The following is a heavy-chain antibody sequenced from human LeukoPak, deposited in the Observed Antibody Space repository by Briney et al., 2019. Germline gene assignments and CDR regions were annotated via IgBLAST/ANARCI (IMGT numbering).Heavy chain of an antibody. V-gene: IGHV4-34*01. CDR1: GGSFSGYY. J-gene: IGHJ4*02. CDR3: ARFKYIVVVPAGFDY. CDR2: INHSGST. D-gene: IGHD2-2*01. Sequence: SETLSLTCAVYGGSFSGYYWSWIRQPPAKGLEWIGEINHSGSTNYNPSLKSRVTISVDTSKNQFSLKLSSVTAADTAVYYCARFKYIVVVPAGFDYWGQGTLVTVSS.